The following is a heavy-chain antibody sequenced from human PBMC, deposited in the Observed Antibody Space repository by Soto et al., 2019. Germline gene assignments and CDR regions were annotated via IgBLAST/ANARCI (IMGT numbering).Heavy chain of an antibody. D-gene: IGHD3-10*01. CDR1: GGTFSSYT. Sequence: SVKVSCKASGGTFSSYTISWVRQAPGQGLEWMGRIIPILGIANYAQKFQGRVTITADKSTSTAYMELSSLRSEDTAVYYCASTMVRGVITFYYYYGMDVWGQGTTVTVSS. V-gene: IGHV1-69*02. CDR3: ASTMVRGVITFYYYYGMDV. J-gene: IGHJ6*02. CDR2: IIPILGIA.